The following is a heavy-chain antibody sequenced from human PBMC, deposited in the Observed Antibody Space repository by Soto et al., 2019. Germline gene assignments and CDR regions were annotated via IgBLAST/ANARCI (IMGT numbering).Heavy chain of an antibody. CDR2: IDPSDSQT. CDR1: GYSFAGYW. V-gene: IGHV5-10-1*01. J-gene: IGHJ4*02. CDR3: ARQIYDSDTGPNFKYYFDS. Sequence: GESLKISCKGSGYSFAGYWITWVRQRPGKGLEWMGRIDPSDSQTYYSPSFRGHVTISVTKSITTVFLQWSSLRASDTAMYYCARQIYDSDTGPNFKYYFDSWGQGTPVTVSS. D-gene: IGHD3-22*01.